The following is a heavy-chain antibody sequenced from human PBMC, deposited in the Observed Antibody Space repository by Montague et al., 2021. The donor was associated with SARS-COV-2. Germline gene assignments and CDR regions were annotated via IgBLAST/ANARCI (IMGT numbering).Heavy chain of an antibody. D-gene: IGHD2-15*01. V-gene: IGHV4-4*02. CDR2: IYHSGTT. Sequence: SETLSLTCTVSGGSISSCNWWCWLRQPPGKGLEWIGGIYHSGTTYYNPSLKRRITISIDTSTNQFSLMLTSVTAADTAMYFCEGASAAGWHHCFDPWGQGTLVTVSS. CDR3: EGASAAGWHHCFDP. CDR1: GGSISSCNW. J-gene: IGHJ5*02.